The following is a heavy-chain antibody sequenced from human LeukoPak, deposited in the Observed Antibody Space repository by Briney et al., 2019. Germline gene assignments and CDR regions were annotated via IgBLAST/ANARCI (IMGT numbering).Heavy chain of an antibody. V-gene: IGHV4-34*01. CDR2: INHSGST. J-gene: IGHJ3*02. CDR1: GGSFSGYY. D-gene: IGHD3-10*01. CDR3: ARRTMANLRAFDI. Sequence: SETLSLTCAVYGGSFSGYYWSWIRQPPGKGLEWIGEINHSGSTNYNPSLKSRVTISVDTSKNQFSLKLSSVTAADTAVYYCARRTMANLRAFDIWGQGTMVTVSS.